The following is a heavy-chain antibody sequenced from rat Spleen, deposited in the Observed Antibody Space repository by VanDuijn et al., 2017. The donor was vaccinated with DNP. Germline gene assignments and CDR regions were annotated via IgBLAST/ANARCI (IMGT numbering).Heavy chain of an antibody. J-gene: IGHJ3*01. Sequence: EVQLQESGPGLVKPSQSLSLTCSVTGYSITSNYWGWIRKFPGNKMEWIGHISYSGSTSYNPSLKSRISITRDKSKNQLFLQVNSVTTEDTATYYGASTQFSGDVNWFAYWGQGTLVTVSS. D-gene: IGHD1-1*01. CDR3: ASTQFSGDVNWFAY. CDR2: ISYSGST. V-gene: IGHV3-1*01. CDR1: GYSITSNY.